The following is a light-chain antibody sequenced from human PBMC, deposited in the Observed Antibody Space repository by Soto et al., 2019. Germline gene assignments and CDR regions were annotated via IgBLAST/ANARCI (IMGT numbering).Light chain of an antibody. CDR3: SSYTSSSTLYV. J-gene: IGLJ1*01. Sequence: QSVLTQPASGSGSPGRSITISCTGTSSDVGGYNYVSWYQQHPGKAPKLMIYDVSNRPSGVSNRFSGSKSGNTASLTISGLQAEDEADYYCSSYTSSSTLYVFGTGTKVTV. V-gene: IGLV2-14*01. CDR1: SSDVGGYNY. CDR2: DVS.